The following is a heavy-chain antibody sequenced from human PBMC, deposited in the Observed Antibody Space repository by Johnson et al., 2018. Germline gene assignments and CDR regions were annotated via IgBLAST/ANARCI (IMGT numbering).Heavy chain of an antibody. D-gene: IGHD2-2*01. CDR2: SRSNADGGTA. Sequence: VQLVQSGGGLVEPGGSLRLSCAASGFSFSDAWMNWVRQAPGNGLEWVGRSRSNADGGTAEYSAPAKDRFTISRDDSRNTLYLQMNSLKTEDTAVDYCTTGGWGSTTCHTYYYYIMDVWGKGTTVTVSS. CDR1: GFSFSDAW. CDR3: TTGGWGSTTCHTYYYYIMDV. V-gene: IGHV3-15*07. J-gene: IGHJ6*03.